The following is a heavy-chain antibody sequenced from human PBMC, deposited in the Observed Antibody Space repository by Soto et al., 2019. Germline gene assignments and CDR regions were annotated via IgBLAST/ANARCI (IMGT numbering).Heavy chain of an antibody. CDR3: ANSYYGWGFDY. V-gene: IGHV4-4*02. CDR2: VYHTGKT. J-gene: IGHJ4*02. Sequence: QLQLQESGPRLVTPSGTLSLTCIVSGGFVNTSNWWSWIRQPPGKGLEWIGDVYHTGKTNYSPSFKSRVNMSVDKSNNQFFLKLTSVTAADTAIYYCANSYYGWGFDYWGQGALVTVAS. D-gene: IGHD3-10*01. CDR1: GGFVNTSNW.